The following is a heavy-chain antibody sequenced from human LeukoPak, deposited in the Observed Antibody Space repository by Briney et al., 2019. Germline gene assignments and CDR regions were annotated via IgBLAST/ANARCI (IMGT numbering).Heavy chain of an antibody. CDR1: GGSITNYW. D-gene: IGHD1-1*01. V-gene: IGHV4-59*01. Sequence: TSSETLSLTCTVSGGSITNYWWSWIRQPPGRGLEWIGYIYYSGSTTNYNPSLRGRATISVDASKNQFSLRLRSVTAADTVVYYCARVGDWNDLVYWGQGTLVSVSS. CDR3: ARVGDWNDLVY. J-gene: IGHJ4*02. CDR2: IYYSGSTT.